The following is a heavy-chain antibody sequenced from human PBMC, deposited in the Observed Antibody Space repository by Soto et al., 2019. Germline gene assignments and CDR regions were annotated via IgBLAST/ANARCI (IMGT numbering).Heavy chain of an antibody. CDR1: GFTFSYYY. D-gene: IGHD2-15*01. CDR3: ARVDRRYCRGGSCYGEGSCDP. V-gene: IGHV3-11*06. J-gene: IGHJ5*02. Sequence: GGSLRLSCAASGFTFSYYYMSWIRQAPGKGLELVSYISSSSSYTNYADSVKGRFTISRDNANNSLYLQMNSLRAEDTAVYYCARVDRRYCRGGSCYGEGSCDPWGHGTLVTVSS. CDR2: ISSSSSYT.